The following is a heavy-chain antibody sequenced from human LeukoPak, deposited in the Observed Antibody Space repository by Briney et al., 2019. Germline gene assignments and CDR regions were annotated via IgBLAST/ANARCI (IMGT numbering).Heavy chain of an antibody. Sequence: GGSLRLSCAASGFTFSSYWMSWVRQAPGKGLEWVANIKQDGSNKYYADSVKGRFTISRDNSKNTLYLQMNSLRAEDTAVYYCAKTRGSSSTSYYFDHWGQGTLVTVSS. V-gene: IGHV3-7*02. J-gene: IGHJ4*02. D-gene: IGHD2-2*01. CDR1: GFTFSSYW. CDR3: AKTRGSSSTSYYFDH. CDR2: IKQDGSNK.